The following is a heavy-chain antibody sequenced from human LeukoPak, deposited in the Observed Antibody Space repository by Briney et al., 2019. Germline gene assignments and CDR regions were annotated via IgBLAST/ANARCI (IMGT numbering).Heavy chain of an antibody. CDR2: INPNSGGT. Sequence: ASVKVSCKASGYTFTGYYMHWVRQAPGQGLEWMGWINPNSGGTNYAQKFQGRVTMTRDTSISTAYMELSRLRSDDTAMYYCARVGYYDSSGYYDYWGQGTLVTVSS. CDR1: GYTFTGYY. CDR3: ARVGYYDSSGYYDY. D-gene: IGHD3-22*01. V-gene: IGHV1-2*02. J-gene: IGHJ4*02.